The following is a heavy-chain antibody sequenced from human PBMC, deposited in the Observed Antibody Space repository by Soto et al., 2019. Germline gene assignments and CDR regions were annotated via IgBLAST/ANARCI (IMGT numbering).Heavy chain of an antibody. V-gene: IGHV1-8*01. J-gene: IGHJ6*02. CDR2: MNPNSGNT. CDR1: GYTFTSYD. D-gene: IGHD2-2*01. CDR3: ARDSRYCSSTSCYEGQYYYGMDV. Sequence: QVQLVQSGAEVKKPGASVKVSCKASGYTFTSYDINWVRQATGQGLEWMGWMNPNSGNTGYAQKFQGRVTMTRNTSISTAYMELSSLRSEHTAVYYCARDSRYCSSTSCYEGQYYYGMDVWGQGTTVTVSS.